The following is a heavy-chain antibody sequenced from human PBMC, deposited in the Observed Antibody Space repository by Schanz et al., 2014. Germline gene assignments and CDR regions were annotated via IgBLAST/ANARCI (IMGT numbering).Heavy chain of an antibody. Sequence: VQLLESGGGLVQPGGSLRLSCAASGITFSGYSMNWVRQAPGKGPEWVALVWSDGNTKYYVDSVKGRFTISRDNSMNTLHLQMDGLRVEDTAVYYCARGVRIDYWGQGTLVNVSS. CDR2: VWSDGNTK. D-gene: IGHD3-3*01. J-gene: IGHJ4*02. V-gene: IGHV3-33*08. CDR3: ARGVRIDY. CDR1: GITFSGYS.